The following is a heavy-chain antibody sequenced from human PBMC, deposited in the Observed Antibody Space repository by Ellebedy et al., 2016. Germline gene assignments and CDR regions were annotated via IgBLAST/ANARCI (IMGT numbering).Heavy chain of an antibody. CDR2: ISSSSSYI. CDR3: ARGWELAEPPRPADY. J-gene: IGHJ4*02. CDR1: GFTFSSYS. V-gene: IGHV3-21*01. D-gene: IGHD1-14*01. Sequence: GESLKISXAASGFTFSSYSMNWVRQAPGKGLEWVSSISSSSSYIYYADSVKGRFTISRDNAKNSLYLQMNSLRAEDTAVYYCARGWELAEPPRPADYWGQGTLVTVSS.